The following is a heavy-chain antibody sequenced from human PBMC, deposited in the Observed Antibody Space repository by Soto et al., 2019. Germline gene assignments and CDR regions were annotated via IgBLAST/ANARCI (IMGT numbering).Heavy chain of an antibody. CDR2: VSTYNGNT. V-gene: IGHV1-18*01. CDR1: GYTFTSYG. D-gene: IGHD3-10*01. Sequence: QVQLVQSGAEVKKPGASVKVSCKASGYTFTSYGISWVRQAPGQGLEWMGWVSTYNGNTKYAQKLQGRVAMTPDTSTSTAYMELRSVRSDATAVFYCAGEVVRGVGSDYWGRGTLVTVSS. J-gene: IGHJ4*02. CDR3: AGEVVRGVGSDY.